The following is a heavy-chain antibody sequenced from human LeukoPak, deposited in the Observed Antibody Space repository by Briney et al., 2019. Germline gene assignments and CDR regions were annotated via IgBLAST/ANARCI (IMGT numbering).Heavy chain of an antibody. J-gene: IGHJ4*02. CDR3: AKGDSSGWFGPYYFDY. Sequence: PGGSLRLSCAASGFTFSSYAMSWVRQAPGKGLEWVSAISGSGGSTYYADSVKGRFTISRDNSKNTLYLQMNSLRAEDTAVYYYAKGDSSGWFGPYYFDYWGQGTLVTVSS. CDR2: ISGSGGST. V-gene: IGHV3-23*01. CDR1: GFTFSSYA. D-gene: IGHD6-19*01.